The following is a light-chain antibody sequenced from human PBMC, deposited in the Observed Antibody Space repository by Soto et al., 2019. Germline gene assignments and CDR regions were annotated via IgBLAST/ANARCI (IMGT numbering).Light chain of an antibody. Sequence: EIVLTQSPGTLSLSPGERATLSFRASQSVSSSYLAWYQQKPGQAPRLLIYGASSRATGIPDRFSGSGSGKDFTLTISRLEPEDFAVYYCQQYGSSPLTFGGGTKVEIK. CDR3: QQYGSSPLT. V-gene: IGKV3-20*01. CDR1: QSVSSSY. CDR2: GAS. J-gene: IGKJ4*01.